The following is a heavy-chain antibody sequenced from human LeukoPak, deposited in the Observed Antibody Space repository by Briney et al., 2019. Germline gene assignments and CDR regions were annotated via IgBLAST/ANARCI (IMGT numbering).Heavy chain of an antibody. V-gene: IGHV1-2*02. Sequence: ASVKVSCKASGYTFSDFYIHWVRQAPGQGLEYVGWITPKSGDTNSPQRFQGRVTMTRDASISTAYMERSSLRSDDTAVYFCARVRLADERAWAYWGQGTLVTVSS. J-gene: IGHJ4*02. CDR3: ARVRLADERAWAY. D-gene: IGHD3-3*02. CDR1: GYTFSDFY. CDR2: ITPKSGDT.